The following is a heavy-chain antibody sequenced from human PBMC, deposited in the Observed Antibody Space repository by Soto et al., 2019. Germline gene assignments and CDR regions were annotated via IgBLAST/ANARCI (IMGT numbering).Heavy chain of an antibody. D-gene: IGHD5-12*01. J-gene: IGHJ4*02. V-gene: IGHV4-30-2*01. CDR3: ARDGDGYNVYFDY. CDR1: GGSISGGGYS. Sequence: PSETLSLTCAVSGGSISGGGYSWSWIRQPPGKGLEWIGYIYHSGSTYYNPSLKSRVTISVDRSKNQFSLKLSSVTAADTAVYYCARDGDGYNVYFDYWGQGTLVTVS. CDR2: IYHSGST.